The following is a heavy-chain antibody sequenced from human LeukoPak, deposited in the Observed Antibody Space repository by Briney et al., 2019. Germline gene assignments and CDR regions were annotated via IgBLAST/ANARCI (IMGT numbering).Heavy chain of an antibody. D-gene: IGHD1-26*01. Sequence: SETLSLTCTVSGGSISSYYWSWIRQPPGKGLEWIGYIYYSGSTNYNPSLKSRVTISVDTSKNQFSLKLSSVTAADTAVYYCARESRGELRIFGYWGQGTLVTVSS. J-gene: IGHJ4*02. V-gene: IGHV4-59*01. CDR3: ARESRGELRIFGY. CDR2: IYYSGST. CDR1: GGSISSYY.